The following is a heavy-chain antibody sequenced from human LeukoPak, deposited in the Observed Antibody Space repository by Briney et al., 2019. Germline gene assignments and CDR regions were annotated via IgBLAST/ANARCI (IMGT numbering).Heavy chain of an antibody. CDR2: IYYSGST. J-gene: IGHJ4*02. V-gene: IGHV4-59*01. CDR1: GVSISSYY. CDR3: ARGKKWELLSFDY. Sequence: ASETLSLTCTVSGVSISSYYWSWIRQPPGKGLEWIGYIYYSGSTNYNPSLKSRVTISVDTSKNQFSLKLSSVTAADTAVYYCARGKKWELLSFDYWGQGTLVTVSS. D-gene: IGHD1-26*01.